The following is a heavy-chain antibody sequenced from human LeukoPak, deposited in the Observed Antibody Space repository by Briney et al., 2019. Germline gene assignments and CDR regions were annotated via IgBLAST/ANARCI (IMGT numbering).Heavy chain of an antibody. Sequence: PSETLSLTCTVYGGSFSGYYWSWIRQPPGKGLEWIGEINHSGSTNYNPSLKSRVTISVDTSKNQFSLKLSSVTAADTAVYYCAREVDVWGKGTTVTVSS. CDR1: GGSFSGYY. V-gene: IGHV4-34*01. CDR2: INHSGST. J-gene: IGHJ6*04. CDR3: AREVDV.